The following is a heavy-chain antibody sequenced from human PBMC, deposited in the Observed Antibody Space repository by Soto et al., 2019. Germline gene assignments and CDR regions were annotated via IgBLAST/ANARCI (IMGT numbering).Heavy chain of an antibody. CDR3: ASYYPENWFDP. CDR2: IYYSGST. D-gene: IGHD3-10*01. V-gene: IGHV4-59*08. J-gene: IGHJ5*02. CDR1: GGSISSYY. Sequence: ETLSLTCTVSGGSISSYYWSWIRQPPGKGLEWIGYIYYSGSTNYNPSLKSRVTISVDTSKNQFSLKLSSVTAADTAVYYCASYYPENWFDPWGQGTLLTVSS.